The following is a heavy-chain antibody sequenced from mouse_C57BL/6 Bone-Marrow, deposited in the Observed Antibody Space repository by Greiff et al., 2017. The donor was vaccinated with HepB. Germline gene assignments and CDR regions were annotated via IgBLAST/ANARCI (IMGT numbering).Heavy chain of an antibody. CDR3: AGKLISTVVALYYYAMDY. V-gene: IGHV5-4*01. J-gene: IGHJ4*01. D-gene: IGHD1-1*01. Sequence: EVQLQESGGGLVKPGGSLKLSCAASGFTFSSYAMSWVRQTPEKRLEWVATISDVGSYTYNPDNVKGRFTISRDNANNNLYLQMSHLKSEDTAMYYCAGKLISTVVALYYYAMDYWGQGTSVTVSS. CDR2: ISDVGSYT. CDR1: GFTFSSYA.